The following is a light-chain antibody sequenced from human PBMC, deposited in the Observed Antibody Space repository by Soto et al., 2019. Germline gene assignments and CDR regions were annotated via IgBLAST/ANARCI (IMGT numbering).Light chain of an antibody. CDR1: SSDIGGYDY. V-gene: IGLV2-14*01. CDR3: TSYTRSSTHV. Sequence: QSALTQPASVSGSPGQSITISCTGTSSDIGGYDYVSWYQHHPGKAPKFIIYGVTNRPSGVSHRFFGSNSANTASLTISGLQAEDEADYYCTSYTRSSTHVFGTGTKLTVL. CDR2: GVT. J-gene: IGLJ1*01.